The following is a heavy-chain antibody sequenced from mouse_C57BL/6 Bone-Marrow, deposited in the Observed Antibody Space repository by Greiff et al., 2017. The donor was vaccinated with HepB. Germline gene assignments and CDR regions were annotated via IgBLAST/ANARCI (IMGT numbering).Heavy chain of an antibody. V-gene: IGHV1-50*01. CDR1: GYTFTSYW. CDR3: ARRDYSDY. Sequence: VQLQQPGAELVKPGASVKLSCKASGYTFTSYWMQWVKQRPGQGLEWIGEIDPSDSYTNYNQKFKGKATLTVDTSSSTAYMQLSSLTSEDSAVYYWARRDYSDYWGQGTTLTVSS. J-gene: IGHJ2*01. CDR2: IDPSDSYT.